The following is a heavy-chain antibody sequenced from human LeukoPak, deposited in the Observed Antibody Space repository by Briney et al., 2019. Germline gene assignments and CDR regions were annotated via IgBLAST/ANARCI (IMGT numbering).Heavy chain of an antibody. CDR1: GCSISSSNW. D-gene: IGHD4-11*01. J-gene: IGHJ6*02. Sequence: SGTLSLTCAVSGCSISSSNWWSWVRQPAGKGVEWIGEIYHSGSTNYNPSLKSRVTISVDKSKNQFSLKLSSVTAADTAVYYCARDMHDYMLFNYYGMDVWGQGTTVTVSS. CDR3: ARDMHDYMLFNYYGMDV. CDR2: IYHSGST. V-gene: IGHV4-4*02.